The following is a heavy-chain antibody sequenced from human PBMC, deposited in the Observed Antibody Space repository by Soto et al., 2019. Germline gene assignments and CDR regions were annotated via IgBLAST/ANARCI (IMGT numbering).Heavy chain of an antibody. CDR2: INHSGST. CDR3: ASSIVVVPPTSGFDP. V-gene: IGHV4-34*01. CDR1: GGSFSGYY. J-gene: IGHJ5*02. D-gene: IGHD2-2*01. Sequence: QVQLQQWGAGLLKPSETLSLTCAVYGGSFSGYYWSWMRQPPGKGLEWIGEINHSGSTNYNPSLKSRVTISVDTSKNQFSLKLSSVTAADTAVYYCASSIVVVPPTSGFDPWGQGTLVTVSS.